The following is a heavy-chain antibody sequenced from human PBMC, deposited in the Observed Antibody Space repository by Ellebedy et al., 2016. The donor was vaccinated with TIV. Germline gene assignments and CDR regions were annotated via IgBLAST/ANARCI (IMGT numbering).Heavy chain of an antibody. D-gene: IGHD3-10*01. V-gene: IGHV1-2*02. Sequence: AASVKVSCKASGYSFTGYYMHWVRQAPGQGLEWMGWISPNNGGISYAQKFQGRVTMTRDTSISTAYMELSRLRSDDTAVYYCARGDSTNYGSGYDFWGQGTLVTVSS. CDR1: GYSFTGYY. CDR3: ARGDSTNYGSGYDF. J-gene: IGHJ4*02. CDR2: ISPNNGGI.